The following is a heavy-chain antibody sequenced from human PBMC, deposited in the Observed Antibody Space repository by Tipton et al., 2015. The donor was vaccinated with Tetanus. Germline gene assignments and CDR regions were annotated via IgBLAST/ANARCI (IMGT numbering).Heavy chain of an antibody. CDR1: GGSISDKNYY. Sequence: TLSLTCTVSGGSISDKNYYWGWIRQPTGRGLEWIASIYFEGSTYYSPSLKSRVTIAVDRTQNVFYLNLTSVTAAGTAVYYCARHLYGYWFDPWGQGALVTVSS. CDR3: ARHLYGYWFDP. V-gene: IGHV4-39*01. D-gene: IGHD3-10*01. J-gene: IGHJ5*02. CDR2: IYFEGST.